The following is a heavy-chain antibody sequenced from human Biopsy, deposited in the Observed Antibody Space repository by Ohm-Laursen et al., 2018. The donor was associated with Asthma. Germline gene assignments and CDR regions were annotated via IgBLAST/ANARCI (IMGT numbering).Heavy chain of an antibody. D-gene: IGHD6-19*01. CDR1: GGSISSFY. CDR3: VRAVRNEQWLAPFDY. V-gene: IGHV4-59*13. Sequence: PGTLSLTCSVYGGSISSFYWSWIRQSPEKGLEWMGYVYWTGSTNYNPSLKSRIIMSVDTSKNRMFLELTSVTAADTAIYYCVRAVRNEQWLAPFDYWGQGKPVTVSS. CDR2: VYWTGST. J-gene: IGHJ4*02.